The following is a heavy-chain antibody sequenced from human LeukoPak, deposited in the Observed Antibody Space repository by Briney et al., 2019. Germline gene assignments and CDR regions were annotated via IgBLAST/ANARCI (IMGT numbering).Heavy chain of an antibody. CDR2: INPNSGGT. CDR3: ARDRGRLRLGLIDY. D-gene: IGHD4-17*01. J-gene: IGHJ4*02. V-gene: IGHV1-2*02. CDR1: GYTFTGYY. Sequence: ASVKVSCKASGYTFTGYYMHWVRQAPGQGLEWMGWINPNSGGTNYAQKFQGRVTMTRDTSISTAYMELSRLRSDDTAVYYCARDRGRLRLGLIDYWGQGTLVTVSS.